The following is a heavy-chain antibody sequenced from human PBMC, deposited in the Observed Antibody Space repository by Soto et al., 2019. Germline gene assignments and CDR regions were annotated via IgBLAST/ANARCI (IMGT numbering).Heavy chain of an antibody. CDR1: GGSISSAYS. V-gene: IGHV4-30-2*06. CDR3: VSSSSPYFYYSMDV. Sequence: QLQESASGLVKPSETLSLTCDVSGGSISSAYSWNLVRQSPGKGLEWIGCIYPIGSTSYNPSLKSRVTIXXXAXXNQFSLKLRTVTAADTAVYYCVSSSSPYFYYSMDVWGQGTTVTVSS. J-gene: IGHJ6*02. CDR2: IYPIGST.